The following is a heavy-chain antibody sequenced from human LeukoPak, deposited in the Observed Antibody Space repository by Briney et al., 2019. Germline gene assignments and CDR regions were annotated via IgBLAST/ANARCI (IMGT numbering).Heavy chain of an antibody. CDR1: GGTFSSYA. CDR2: IIPIFGTA. CDR3: ARGDYYDSGGYADYYYYFMYV. Sequence: SVKVSCKASGGTFSSYAISWVRQAPGQGLEWMGGIIPIFGTANYAQKFQGRVTIATDESTSTAYMELSSLRSEDTAVYYCARGDYYDSGGYADYYYYFMYVWGKGTTVTVSS. J-gene: IGHJ6*03. D-gene: IGHD3-22*01. V-gene: IGHV1-69*05.